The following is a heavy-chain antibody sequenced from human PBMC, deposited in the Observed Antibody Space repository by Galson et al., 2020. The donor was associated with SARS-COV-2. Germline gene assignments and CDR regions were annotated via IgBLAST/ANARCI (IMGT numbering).Heavy chain of an antibody. D-gene: IGHD2-21*01. J-gene: IGHJ4*02. CDR3: AREWGDINSSVFDY. CDR1: GYTFISFY. V-gene: IGHV1-46*04. CDR2: INPSGDIT. Sequence: ASVKVSCQASGYTFISFYIHWVRQAPGQGLEWMGVINPSGDITSYAQKLRGRVTVTRDMSTQTVYMELSSLTSEDTAVYYCAREWGDINSSVFDYWGQGSLVVGSS.